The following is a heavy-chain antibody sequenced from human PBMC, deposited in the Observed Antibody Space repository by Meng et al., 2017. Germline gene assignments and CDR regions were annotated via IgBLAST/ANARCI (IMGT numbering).Heavy chain of an antibody. CDR2: IIPIFGTA. D-gene: IGHD5-24*01. Sequence: QVQLLQSGSELKKPGASVKVSCKASGYTFTSYAMNWVRQAPGQGLEWMGGIIPIFGTANYAQKFQGRVTITADESTSTAYMELSSLRSEDTAVYYCARVLRDGYNLGYWGQGTLVTVSS. J-gene: IGHJ4*02. CDR3: ARVLRDGYNLGY. CDR1: GYTFTSYA. V-gene: IGHV1-69*01.